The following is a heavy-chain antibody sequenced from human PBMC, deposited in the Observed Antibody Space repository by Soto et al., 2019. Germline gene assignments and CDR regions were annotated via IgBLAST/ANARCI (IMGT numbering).Heavy chain of an antibody. D-gene: IGHD2-15*01. CDR2: LFSNDEK. V-gene: IGHV2-26*01. Sequence: QVTLKESGPVLVKPRETLTLTCTVSGFSLTNARLGVSWFRQPPGKALEWLAHLFSNDEKSFTTSLKSRLTISADTSKGQAVLTMTNMDPVDTATYYCARMKPVPPVDNGFDPWGLGTLVTVSS. CDR1: GFSLTNARLG. CDR3: ARMKPVPPVDNGFDP. J-gene: IGHJ5*02.